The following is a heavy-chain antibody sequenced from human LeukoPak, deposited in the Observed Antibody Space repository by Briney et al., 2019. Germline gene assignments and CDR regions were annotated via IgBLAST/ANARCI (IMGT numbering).Heavy chain of an antibody. D-gene: IGHD2-2*01. V-gene: IGHV3-9*01. J-gene: IGHJ6*03. CDR3: AKGKSIASLWYMDV. Sequence: PGGSLRLSCEASGFSLGDYAMHWVRQIPGKGLEWVSGITWDSGTIDYAGSVRGRFTISRDNAKNFLYLQMNTLRPEDTAIYYCAKGKSIASLWYMDVWGKGTTVIVPS. CDR1: GFSLGDYA. CDR2: ITWDSGTI.